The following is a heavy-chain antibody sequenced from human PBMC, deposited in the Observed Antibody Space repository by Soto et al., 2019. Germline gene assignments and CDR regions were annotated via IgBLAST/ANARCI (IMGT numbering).Heavy chain of an antibody. D-gene: IGHD2-15*01. CDR2: IKQEGREK. CDR1: GFTFSSYW. J-gene: IGHJ3*02. CDR3: ARKKGWRDAFDI. Sequence: EVQLVESGGGLVQQGGSLRLSCATSGFTFSSYWMSWVRQAPGKGLEWVANIKQEGREKYYVDSVKGRFTISRDNAQNSMYLQMDSLRAADTALYYCARKKGWRDAFDIWGQGTMVTVSS. V-gene: IGHV3-7*01.